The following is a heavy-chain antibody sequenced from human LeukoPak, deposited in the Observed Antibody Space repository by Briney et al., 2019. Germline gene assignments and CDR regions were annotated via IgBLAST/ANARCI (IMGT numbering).Heavy chain of an antibody. CDR1: GGSISGSTYY. Sequence: SETLSLTCTVSGGSISGSTYYWGWVRQPPGKGLEWIGSVYYSGSTYYNPSLKSRVTISVDTSKNQFSLKLSSVTAADTAVYFCTLRNFWGQGSLVTVSS. J-gene: IGHJ4*02. CDR2: VYYSGST. V-gene: IGHV4-39*01. CDR3: TLRNF.